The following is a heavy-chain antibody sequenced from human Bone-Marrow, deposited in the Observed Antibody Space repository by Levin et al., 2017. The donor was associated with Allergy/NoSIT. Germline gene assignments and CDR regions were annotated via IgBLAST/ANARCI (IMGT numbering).Heavy chain of an antibody. CDR1: GFTFSSYA. V-gene: IGHV3-23*01. D-gene: IGHD2-15*01. Sequence: GESLKISCAASGFTFSSYAMSWVRQAPGKGLEWVSAISGSGGSTYYADSVKGRFTISRDNSKNTLYLQMNSLRAEDTAVYYCAKDQAEEGYCSGGSCYPLDYWGQGTLVTVSS. J-gene: IGHJ4*02. CDR3: AKDQAEEGYCSGGSCYPLDY. CDR2: ISGSGGST.